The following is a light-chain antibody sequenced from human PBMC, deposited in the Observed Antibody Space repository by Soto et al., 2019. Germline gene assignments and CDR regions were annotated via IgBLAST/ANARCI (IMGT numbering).Light chain of an antibody. J-gene: IGLJ3*02. CDR1: SSNIGAGYD. V-gene: IGLV1-40*01. Sequence: QSALTQPPSVSGAPGLRVTISCTGNSSNIGAGYDVHWYQHLPGTAPKLVIYVSTNRPSGVPDRFSGSKSGTSASLAITGLQAEDEADYYCQSYDSRLSSWVFGGGTKLTVL. CDR2: VST. CDR3: QSYDSRLSSWV.